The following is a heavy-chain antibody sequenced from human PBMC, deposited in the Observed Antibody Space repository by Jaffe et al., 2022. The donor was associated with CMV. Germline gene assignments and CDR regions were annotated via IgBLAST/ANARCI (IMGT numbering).Heavy chain of an antibody. CDR1: GFTFSSYW. CDR3: ARDFGLAVAGAGGGDY. D-gene: IGHD6-19*01. J-gene: IGHJ4*02. Sequence: EVQLVESGGGLVQPGGSLRLSCAASGFTFSSYWMSWVRQAPGKGLEWVANIKQDGSEKYYVDSVKGRFTISRDNAKNSLYLQMNSLRAEDTAVYYCARDFGLAVAGAGGGDYWGQGTLVTVSS. V-gene: IGHV3-7*03. CDR2: IKQDGSEK.